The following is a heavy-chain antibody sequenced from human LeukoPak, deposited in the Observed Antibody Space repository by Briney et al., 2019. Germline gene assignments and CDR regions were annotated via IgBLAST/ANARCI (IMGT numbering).Heavy chain of an antibody. CDR3: ARVYGSSNYYYDRYYYYMDV. V-gene: IGHV3-23*01. CDR2: VSGSGAST. Sequence: GGSLRLSCATSGFYFESYAMSWVRQAPGQGLEWVSGVSGSGASTYYADSVKGRFTISRDSSKNTLYLQLNSLRVEDTAVYYCARVYGSSNYYYDRYYYYMDVWGRGTTVTVSS. CDR1: GFYFESYA. D-gene: IGHD3-22*01. J-gene: IGHJ6*03.